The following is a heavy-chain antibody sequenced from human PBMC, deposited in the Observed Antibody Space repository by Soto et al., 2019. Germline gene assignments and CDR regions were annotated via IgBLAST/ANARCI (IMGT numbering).Heavy chain of an antibody. CDR1: GFTFSSYA. CDR3: ARQSYSSYYFDY. J-gene: IGHJ4*02. D-gene: IGHD6-13*01. V-gene: IGHV3-64*01. CDR2: ISSNGGST. Sequence: GALRLSCAASGFTFSSYAMHWIRQAPGKGLEYVSAISSNGGSTYYENSVKGRFTISRDNSKNTLYLQMGSLRAEDMAVYYCARQSYSSYYFDYWGQGTLVTVSS.